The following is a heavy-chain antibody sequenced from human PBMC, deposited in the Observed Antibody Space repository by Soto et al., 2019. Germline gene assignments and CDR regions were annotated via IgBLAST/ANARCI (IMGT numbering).Heavy chain of an antibody. V-gene: IGHV4-39*01. D-gene: IGHD3-22*01. J-gene: IGHJ6*02. CDR3: ATPSEGVDSSGYYFGNYYYGMDV. CDR2: IYYSGST. Sequence: TSETLSLTCTVSGGSISSSSYYWGWIRQPPGKGLEWIGSIYYSGSTYYNPSLKSRVTISVDTSKNQFSLKLSSVTAADTAVYYCATPSEGVDSSGYYFGNYYYGMDVWGQGTTVTVSS. CDR1: GGSISSSSYY.